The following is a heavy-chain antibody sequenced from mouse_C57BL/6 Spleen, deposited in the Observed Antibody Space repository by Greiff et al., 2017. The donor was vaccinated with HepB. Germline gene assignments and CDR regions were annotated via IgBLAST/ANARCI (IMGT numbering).Heavy chain of an antibody. CDR1: GFTFSDYG. CDR3: ARPDYSNYGNWYFDV. V-gene: IGHV5-17*01. D-gene: IGHD2-5*01. Sequence: DVQLQESGGGLVKPGGSLKLSCAASGFTFSDYGMHWVRQAPEKGLEWVAYISSGSSTIYYADTVKGRFTISRDNAKNTLFLQMTSLRSEDTAMYYCARPDYSNYGNWYFDVWGTGTTVTVSS. J-gene: IGHJ1*03. CDR2: ISSGSSTI.